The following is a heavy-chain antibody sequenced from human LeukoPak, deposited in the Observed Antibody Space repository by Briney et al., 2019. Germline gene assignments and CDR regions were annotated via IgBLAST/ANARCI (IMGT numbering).Heavy chain of an antibody. D-gene: IGHD2-15*01. CDR1: GFTFTSYS. V-gene: IGHV3-21*01. J-gene: IGHJ6*02. CDR3: ARGACSGGSCYPIGYGMDV. CDR2: ISSSSSYI. Sequence: GGSLRLSCAASGFTFTSYSMNWVRQAPGKGLEWVSSISSSSSYIYYADSVKGRFTISRDNAKNSLYLQMNSLRAEDTAVYYCARGACSGGSCYPIGYGMDVWGQGTTVTVSS.